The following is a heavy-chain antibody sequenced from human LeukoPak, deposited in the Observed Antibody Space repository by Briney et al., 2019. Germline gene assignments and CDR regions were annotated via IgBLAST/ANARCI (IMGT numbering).Heavy chain of an antibody. CDR2: IIPIFGTA. D-gene: IGHD1-26*01. CDR3: ARGLVGATGFDY. V-gene: IGHV1-69*13. Sequence: WASVKVSCKVSGYTLTELSMHWVRQAPGQGLEWMGGIIPIFGTANYAQKFQGRVTITADESTSTAYMELSSLRSEDTAVYYCARGLVGATGFDYWGQGTLVTVSS. CDR1: GYTLTELS. J-gene: IGHJ4*02.